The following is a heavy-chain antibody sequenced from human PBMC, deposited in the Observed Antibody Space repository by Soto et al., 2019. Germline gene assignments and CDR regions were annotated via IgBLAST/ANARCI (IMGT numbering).Heavy chain of an antibody. CDR2: IYYSGST. J-gene: IGHJ4*02. D-gene: IGHD4-17*01. V-gene: IGHV4-31*03. CDR3: ARSLQVDHYGDYVGFEYCAVGY. CDR1: GGSISSGGYY. Sequence: QVQLQESGPGLVKPSQTLSLTCTVSGGSISSGGYYWSWIRQHPGKGLEWIGYIYYSGSTYYNPSLKSRVNISVDTSKNQFSLKLSSVTAADTAVYYCARSLQVDHYGDYVGFEYCAVGYWGQGTLVTVSS.